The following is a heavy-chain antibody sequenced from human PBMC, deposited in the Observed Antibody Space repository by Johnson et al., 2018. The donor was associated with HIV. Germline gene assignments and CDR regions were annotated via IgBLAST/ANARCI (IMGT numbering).Heavy chain of an antibody. D-gene: IGHD6-13*01. CDR2: ISWNSGSI. V-gene: IGHV3-9*01. J-gene: IGHJ3*02. Sequence: VQLVESGGGLVQPGRSLRLSCAASGFTFDDYAMHWVRQAPGKGLEWVSGISWNSGSIGYADSVKGRFTISRDNSKNTLYLQMNSLRAEDTAVYYCAKDTPWAAAGRGAFDIWGQGTMVTVSS. CDR1: GFTFDDYA. CDR3: AKDTPWAAAGRGAFDI.